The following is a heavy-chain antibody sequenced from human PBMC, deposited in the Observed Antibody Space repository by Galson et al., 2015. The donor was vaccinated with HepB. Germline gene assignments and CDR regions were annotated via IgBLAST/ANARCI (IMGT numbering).Heavy chain of an antibody. D-gene: IGHD4-17*01. Sequence: SVKVSCKASGYTFTNYYMHWVRQAPGQGLEWMGIINPSGGSTSYAQKFQGRVTMTRDTSTSTVYMKLSSLRSEDTAVYYCARVKRYGDTTEPSAFDIWGQGTMVTVSS. CDR3: ARVKRYGDTTEPSAFDI. CDR2: INPSGGST. V-gene: IGHV1-46*03. CDR1: GYTFTNYY. J-gene: IGHJ3*02.